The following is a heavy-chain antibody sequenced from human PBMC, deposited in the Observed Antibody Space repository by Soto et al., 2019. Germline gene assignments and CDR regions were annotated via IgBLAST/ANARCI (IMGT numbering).Heavy chain of an antibody. CDR2: ISDDGSTT. Sequence: GGSLRLSCEVSGFTFSAYWMHWVRQVPGKGLIWVSRISDDGSTTTYADSVKGRFTISRDNAKNTLYLQMNSLRAEDTSMYYCAREFLGGLDVWGQGTTVTVSS. V-gene: IGHV3-74*01. CDR1: GFTFSAYW. J-gene: IGHJ6*02. D-gene: IGHD7-27*01. CDR3: AREFLGGLDV.